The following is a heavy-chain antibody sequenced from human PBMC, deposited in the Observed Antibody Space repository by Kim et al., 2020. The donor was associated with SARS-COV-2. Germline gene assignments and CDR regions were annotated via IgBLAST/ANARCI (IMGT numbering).Heavy chain of an antibody. Sequence: SETLSLTCAVYGGSFSGYYWSWIRQPPGKGLEWIGEINHSGSTNYNPSLKSRVTISVDTSKNQFSLKLSSVTAADTAVYYCARGAYSSSWYGVWSWFDPWGQGTLVTVSS. CDR2: INHSGST. J-gene: IGHJ5*02. CDR3: ARGAYSSSWYGVWSWFDP. D-gene: IGHD6-13*01. V-gene: IGHV4-34*01. CDR1: GGSFSGYY.